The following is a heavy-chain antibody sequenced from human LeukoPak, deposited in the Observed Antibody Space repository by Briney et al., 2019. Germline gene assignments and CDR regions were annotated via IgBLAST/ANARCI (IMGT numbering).Heavy chain of an antibody. CDR2: ISGSGGST. V-gene: IGHV3-23*01. CDR3: ARDRSFQWNLDS. CDR1: GFTFSSYA. Sequence: GGSLRLSCAASGFTFSSYAMSWVGEAPGKGLEGVSAISGSGGSTYYADSVKGRFTISRDNSKNRLYLQMNSLRAEDTAVYYCARDRSFQWNLDSWGQGNLVTVSS. J-gene: IGHJ4*02. D-gene: IGHD6-6*01.